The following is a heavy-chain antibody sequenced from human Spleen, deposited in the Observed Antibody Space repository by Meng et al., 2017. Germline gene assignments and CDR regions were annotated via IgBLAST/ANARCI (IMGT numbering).Heavy chain of an antibody. CDR2: INPNSGGT. CDR1: GYTFTGYY. Sequence: ASVKVSCKASGYTFTGYYMHWVRQAPGQGLEWMGRINPNSGGTNYAQKFQGRVTMTRDTSISTAYMELSRLRSDDTAVYYCARENEYCTNGVCHDAFDIWAQGTMVTVSS. V-gene: IGHV1-2*06. J-gene: IGHJ3*02. D-gene: IGHD2-8*01. CDR3: ARENEYCTNGVCHDAFDI.